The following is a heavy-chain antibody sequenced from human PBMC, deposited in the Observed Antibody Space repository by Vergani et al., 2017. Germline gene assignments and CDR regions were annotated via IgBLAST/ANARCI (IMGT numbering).Heavy chain of an antibody. D-gene: IGHD2-21*01. CDR1: ESRFISNE. CDR3: TIHVTCGDGACLPFEH. V-gene: IGHV5-51*01. Sequence: EVMLVQSGAEVKKPGESLKISCKYSESRFISNEIAWVRQMSGKGLQWMGNINPIDSKIAYSPSFQGQAIMSLDKSITTPYLQWRSLKASDTAIYYCTIHVTCGDGACLPFEHWGKGTQVTVAS. CDR2: INPIDSKI. J-gene: IGHJ4*02.